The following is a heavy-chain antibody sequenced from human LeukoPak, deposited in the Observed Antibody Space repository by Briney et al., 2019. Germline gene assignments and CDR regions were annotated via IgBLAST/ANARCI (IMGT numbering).Heavy chain of an antibody. J-gene: IGHJ6*02. CDR3: ARDKGCSSDSRHYYYYGMDV. D-gene: IGHD6-19*01. CDR2: ISAFNGNT. V-gene: IGHV1-18*01. CDR1: GYTFTSYG. Sequence: ASVKVSCKASGYTFTSYGISWVRQAPGQGLEGMGWISAFNGNTNYAQKLQGRVTMTTDPSTGTAYMELRSLRSDDTAVYYCARDKGCSSDSRHYYYYGMDVWGQGTTVTVSS.